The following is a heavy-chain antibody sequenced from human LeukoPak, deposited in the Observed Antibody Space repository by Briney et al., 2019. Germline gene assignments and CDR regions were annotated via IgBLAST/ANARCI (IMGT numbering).Heavy chain of an antibody. V-gene: IGHV1-2*02. CDR1: GYTFTGYY. J-gene: IGHJ4*02. CDR3: ARVGSPGIATWVY. Sequence: ASVKVSCKASGYTFTGYYMHWVRQAPGQGLEWMGWINPNSGGTNYPQKFQGRVTMTRDTSINTAYMELSRLRSDDTAVYYCARVGSPGIATWVYWGQGTLVTVSS. D-gene: IGHD6-13*01. CDR2: INPNSGGT.